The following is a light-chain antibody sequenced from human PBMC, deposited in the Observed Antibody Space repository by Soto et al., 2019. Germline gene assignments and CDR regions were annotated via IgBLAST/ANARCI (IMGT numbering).Light chain of an antibody. V-gene: IGKV3-15*01. CDR2: GAF. CDR1: QSVSSN. Sequence: PGERATLSCTASQSVSSNHLAWYQQKLGQAPRLLIHGAFTRATGIPARFSGSGSGTEFTLTISSLQSEDFAVYYCQQYNSWSPITFGQGTRLEIK. J-gene: IGKJ5*01. CDR3: QQYNSWSPIT.